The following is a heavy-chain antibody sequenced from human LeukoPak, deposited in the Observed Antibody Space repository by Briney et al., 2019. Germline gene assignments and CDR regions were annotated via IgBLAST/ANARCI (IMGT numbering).Heavy chain of an antibody. CDR1: GFTVSSNY. CDR3: ARDRGYGSARYGMDV. V-gene: IGHV3-66*01. CDR2: IYSGGST. D-gene: IGHD3-10*01. J-gene: IGHJ6*02. Sequence: PGGSLRLSCAASGFTVSSNYMSWLRQAPGKGLEWVSVIYSGGSTYYADSVKGRFTISRDNSKNTLYLQMNSLRAEDTAVYYCARDRGYGSARYGMDVWGQGTTVTVSS.